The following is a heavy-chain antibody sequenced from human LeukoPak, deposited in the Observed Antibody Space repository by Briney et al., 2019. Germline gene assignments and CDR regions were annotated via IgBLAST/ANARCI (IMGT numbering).Heavy chain of an antibody. V-gene: IGHV3-48*03. CDR1: GFTFSSYE. D-gene: IGHD5-24*01. Sequence: GGSLRLSCAASGFTFSSYEMNWDRQAPGKGLEWVSYISSSGSPIYYADSVKGRFTISRDNAKNSLYLQMNSLRAEDTAVYYCAREVRDGYNPEYYFDFWGQGTLVTVSS. CDR3: AREVRDGYNPEYYFDF. J-gene: IGHJ4*02. CDR2: ISSSGSPI.